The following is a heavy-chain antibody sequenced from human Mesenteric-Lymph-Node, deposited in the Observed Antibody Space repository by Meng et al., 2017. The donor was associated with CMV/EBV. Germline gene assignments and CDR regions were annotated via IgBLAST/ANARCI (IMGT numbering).Heavy chain of an antibody. V-gene: IGHV4-39*07. J-gene: IGHJ4*02. CDR2: IYYSGST. Sequence: ESLKISCTVSGGSISSSYYWGWTRQPPEKGLEWIGNIYYSGSTYYNPSLKSRVSMSVDTSNNQFSLKLSSVTAADTAVYYCASQTGYYTNVDSWGQGTLVTVSS. CDR1: GGSISSSYY. D-gene: IGHD3/OR15-3a*01. CDR3: ASQTGYYTNVDS.